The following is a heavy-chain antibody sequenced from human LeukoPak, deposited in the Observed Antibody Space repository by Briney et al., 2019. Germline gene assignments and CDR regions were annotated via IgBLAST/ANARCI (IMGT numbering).Heavy chain of an antibody. V-gene: IGHV2-70*11. CDR3: ARTSSNIGGRDARDAFDI. Sequence: TLSLTCTVSGGSISSYYWSWIRQPPGKALEWLARINGDDDKYYSPSLKTRLTISKDTSKSQVVLTLTNMDPVDTATYSCARTSSNIGGRDARDAFDIWGQGTMVTVSS. D-gene: IGHD6-6*01. CDR2: INGDDDK. J-gene: IGHJ3*02. CDR1: GGSISSYYW.